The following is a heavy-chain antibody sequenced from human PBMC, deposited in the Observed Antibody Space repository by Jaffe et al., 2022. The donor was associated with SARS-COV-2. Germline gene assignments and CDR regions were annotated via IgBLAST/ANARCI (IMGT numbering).Heavy chain of an antibody. CDR2: INPSSVST. D-gene: IGHD2-15*01. CDR1: GYTFTSYF. V-gene: IGHV1-46*04. J-gene: IGHJ3*02. CDR3: ARGSSSGGSAFDI. Sequence: QVQLVQSGTEVKKPGASVKVSCKASGYTFTSYFMHWVRQAPGQGLEWMGIINPSSVSTTYAQKLQGRVTVTRDTSTSTVYMELRRLTSEDTAVYYCARGSSSGGSAFDIWGQGTMVTVSS.